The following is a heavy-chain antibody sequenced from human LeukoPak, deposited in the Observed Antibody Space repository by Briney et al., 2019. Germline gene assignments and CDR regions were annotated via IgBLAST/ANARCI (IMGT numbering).Heavy chain of an antibody. CDR1: GFTFSSYA. J-gene: IGHJ5*02. CDR3: ARDTGETGTTFGFDP. D-gene: IGHD1-7*01. V-gene: IGHV3-30*01. CDR2: ISYDGSNK. Sequence: GGSLRLSCAASGFTFSSYAMHWVRQAPGKGLEWVAVISYDGSNKYYADSVKGRFTISRDNCKNTLYLQMNSLRAEDTAVYYCARDTGETGTTFGFDPWGQGTLVTVSS.